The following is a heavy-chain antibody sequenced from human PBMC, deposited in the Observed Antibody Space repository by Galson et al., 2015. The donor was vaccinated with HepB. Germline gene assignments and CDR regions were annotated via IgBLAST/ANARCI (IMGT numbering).Heavy chain of an antibody. CDR2: IKSKTDGGTT. CDR3: TTDRLLGGYHATFAFDP. CDR1: GFTFSNAW. D-gene: IGHD3-16*01. J-gene: IGHJ5*02. V-gene: IGHV3-15*01. Sequence: SLRLSCAASGFTFSNAWMSWVRQAPGKGLEWVGRIKSKTDGGTTDYAAPVKGRFTISRDDSKNTLYLQMNSLKTEDTAVYYCTTDRLLGGYHATFAFDPWGQGTLVTVSS.